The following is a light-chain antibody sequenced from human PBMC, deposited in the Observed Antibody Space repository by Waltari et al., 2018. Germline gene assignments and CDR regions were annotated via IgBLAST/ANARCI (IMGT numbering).Light chain of an antibody. V-gene: IGKV1-5*03. J-gene: IGKJ4*01. Sequence: DIQMTQSPSPPSASVADRSTITCRASQSISNWLAWYQQKPVKAPKLLIYKASTLESRVPSRFRGSGSGTEFTLTISSLQPDDFATYYCQQYNSYSLLTFGGGTKVEIK. CDR1: QSISNW. CDR2: KAS. CDR3: QQYNSYSLLT.